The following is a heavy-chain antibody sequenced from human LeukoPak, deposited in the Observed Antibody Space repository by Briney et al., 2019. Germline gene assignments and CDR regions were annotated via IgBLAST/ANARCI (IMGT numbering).Heavy chain of an antibody. D-gene: IGHD6-6*01. V-gene: IGHV3-11*01. CDR3: AKDVFLGVAARGRDY. CDR2: ISSSGGTI. Sequence: KSGGSLRLSCAASGFTFSDYYMSWIRKAPGKGLEWLSYISSSGGTIYYADSVKGRFTISRDNAKNSLYLQMNSLRAEDTAVYYCAKDVFLGVAARGRDYWGQGTLVTVSS. J-gene: IGHJ4*02. CDR1: GFTFSDYY.